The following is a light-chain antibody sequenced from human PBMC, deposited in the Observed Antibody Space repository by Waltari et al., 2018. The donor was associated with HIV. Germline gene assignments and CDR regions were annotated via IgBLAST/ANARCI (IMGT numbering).Light chain of an antibody. CDR3: STWDYSLSAVV. Sequence: QSALTQEASVSGTVGQKVTLSCAGNSNNIGSYAVGWYQQISHGTPKTVMLGNSLPSWIPDRFSGSTSGTTASLTISGLQPEDEADYYCSTWDYSLSAVVFGGGTKVTVL. V-gene: IGLV1-44*01. CDR2: GNS. J-gene: IGLJ2*01. CDR1: SNNIGSYA.